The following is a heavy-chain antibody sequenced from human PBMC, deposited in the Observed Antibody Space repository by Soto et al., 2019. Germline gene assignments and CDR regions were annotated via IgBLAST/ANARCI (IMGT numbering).Heavy chain of an antibody. V-gene: IGHV3-48*02. CDR3: ARDAYDYDDTSGYYRH. Sequence: GGSLRLSCAASGFTFSTYKMKWVRQAPGKGLEWVSYISSSSSTIYYADSVKGRFTISRDNAKNSLYLQMNSLRDEDTAVYYCARDAYDYDDTSGYYRHWGQGTLVTVSS. CDR2: ISSSSSTI. D-gene: IGHD3-22*01. J-gene: IGHJ4*02. CDR1: GFTFSTYK.